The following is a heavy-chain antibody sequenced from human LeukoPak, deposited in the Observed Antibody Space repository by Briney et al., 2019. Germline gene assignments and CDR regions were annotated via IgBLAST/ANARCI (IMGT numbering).Heavy chain of an antibody. CDR3: ARDPHNYDILTEPGWFDP. CDR2: INHSGST. V-gene: IGHV4-34*01. D-gene: IGHD3-9*01. J-gene: IGHJ5*02. Sequence: SETLSLTCAVYGGSFSGYYWSWIRQPPGKGLGWIGEINHSGSTNYNPSLKSRATISVDTPKKQFSLKLSSVTAAHTPVFYFARDPHNYDILTEPGWFDPWGQGTLVTVSS. CDR1: GGSFSGYY.